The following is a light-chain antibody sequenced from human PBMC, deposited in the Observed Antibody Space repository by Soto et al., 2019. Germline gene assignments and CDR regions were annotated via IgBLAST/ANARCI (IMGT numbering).Light chain of an antibody. CDR1: QSISSW. J-gene: IGKJ1*01. V-gene: IGKV1-5*03. Sequence: DIQMTQSPSTLSASVGDRVTITCRASQSISSWLAWYQQKPGKAPKLLIYKAASLESGVPSRLSGSGSGTDFTLTISSLQPDDFATYYCQQYNSYWTFGQGTKVEIK. CDR3: QQYNSYWT. CDR2: KAA.